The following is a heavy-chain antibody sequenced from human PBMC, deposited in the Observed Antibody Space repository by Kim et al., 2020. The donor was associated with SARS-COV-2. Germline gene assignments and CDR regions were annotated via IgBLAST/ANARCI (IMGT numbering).Heavy chain of an antibody. V-gene: IGHV1-69*13. CDR1: GGTFTAMRA. CDR3: ASGVERTGHPHYVYYYGLAL. CDR2: IIPYFSVS. D-gene: IGHD3-9*01. J-gene: IGHJ6*02. Sequence: SVKVSCKASGGTFTAMRAFTWVRQAPGQGLEWMATIIPYFSVSHYAQKFQGRVTVTVDESTNTAYMELSRLTAHDTGHYYSASGVERTGHPHYVYYYGLALWGQGTTVTV.